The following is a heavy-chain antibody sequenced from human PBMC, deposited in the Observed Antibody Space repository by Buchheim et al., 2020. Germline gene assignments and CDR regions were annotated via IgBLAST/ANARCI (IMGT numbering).Heavy chain of an antibody. CDR3: AKDSSSWFDY. Sequence: QVQLVESGGGVVQPGRSLRLSCAASGFTFSSYGMHWVRQAPGKGLEGVAVISYDGSNKYYADSVKGRFTISRDNSKKTLYLQMNSLRAEDTAVYYCAKDSSSWFDYWGQGTL. CDR2: ISYDGSNK. CDR1: GFTFSSYG. V-gene: IGHV3-30*18. J-gene: IGHJ4*02. D-gene: IGHD6-13*01.